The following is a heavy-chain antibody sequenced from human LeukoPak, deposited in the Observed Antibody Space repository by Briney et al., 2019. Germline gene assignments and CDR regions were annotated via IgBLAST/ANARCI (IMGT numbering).Heavy chain of an antibody. CDR2: IYHSGGT. CDR3: VTYYYGSSAPKRNY. D-gene: IGHD3-22*01. CDR1: GGSISSGSYS. J-gene: IGHJ4*02. Sequence: SETLSLTCAVSGGSISSGSYSWSWIRQPPGKGLEWIGYIYHSGGTYYNPSLKSRVTISVDTSKKQFSLKLSSVTAADTAVYYCVTYYYGSSAPKRNYWGQGILVTVSS. V-gene: IGHV4-30-2*01.